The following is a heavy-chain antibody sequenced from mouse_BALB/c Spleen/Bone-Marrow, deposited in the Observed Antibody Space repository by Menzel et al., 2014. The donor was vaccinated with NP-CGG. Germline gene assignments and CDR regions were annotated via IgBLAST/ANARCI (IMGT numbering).Heavy chain of an antibody. D-gene: IGHD1-1*01. Sequence: VQLMESGAELARPGASVKMSCKASGYTFAYYTVHWVKQRPGQGLEWIGYINPSSGYTNYNQKFKDKATLTTDKSSSTAYMQLSSLTSEDSAVYYCAREVYVSCFAYWGQGTPVTVSA. V-gene: IGHV1-4*01. CDR1: GYTFAYYT. J-gene: IGHJ3*01. CDR2: INPSSGYT. CDR3: AREVYVSCFAY.